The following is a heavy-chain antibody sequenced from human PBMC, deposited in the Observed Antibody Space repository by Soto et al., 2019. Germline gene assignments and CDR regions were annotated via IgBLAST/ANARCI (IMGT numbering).Heavy chain of an antibody. J-gene: IGHJ5*02. V-gene: IGHV1-46*01. D-gene: IGHD1-26*01. CDR3: ARSSGGNFGIIIEGTNWFAP. CDR2: INPHGGST. Sequence: ASVKVSCKAPRDTFTSYYINWVRQAPGQGLEWMGVINPHGGSTAYAQKFKGRVTLTRDTSASTVYMEVSSLTSEDTAMHYCARSSGGNFGIIIEGTNWFAPWGQGTLVTAPQ. CDR1: RDTFTSYY.